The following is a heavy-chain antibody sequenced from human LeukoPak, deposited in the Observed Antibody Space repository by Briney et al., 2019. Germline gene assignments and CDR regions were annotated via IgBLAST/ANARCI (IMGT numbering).Heavy chain of an antibody. Sequence: ASVKVSCKTSGYTFTGYYLHWVRQAPGQGLEWMGWINPNSGGTNYAQKFQGRVTMTRDTSISTAYVELSRLKSDDTAVYYCVRDRGSHYEPHLVYWGQGTLVTVSS. CDR3: VRDRGSHYEPHLVY. J-gene: IGHJ4*02. CDR1: GYTFTGYY. CDR2: INPNSGGT. D-gene: IGHD1-26*01. V-gene: IGHV1-2*02.